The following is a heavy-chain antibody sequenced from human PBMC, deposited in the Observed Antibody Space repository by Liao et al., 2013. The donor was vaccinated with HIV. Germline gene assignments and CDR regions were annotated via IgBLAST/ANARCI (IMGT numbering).Heavy chain of an antibody. V-gene: IGHV4-59*12. CDR2: INYSGSA. CDR3: VREKVGAAGNFYYHYMDV. J-gene: IGHJ6*03. Sequence: QVQLQESGPGLVKPSETLSLTCTVSGGSISSYYWSWIRQSPGKGLEWIGNINYSGSANYNPSLKSRVTISVDTSENHFSLKVSSVTAADTAVYYCVREKVGAAGNFYYHYMDVWGKGTTVTVSS. D-gene: IGHD6-13*01. CDR1: GGSISSYY.